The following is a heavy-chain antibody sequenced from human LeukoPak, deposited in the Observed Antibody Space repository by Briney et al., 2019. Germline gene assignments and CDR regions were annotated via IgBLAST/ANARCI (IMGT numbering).Heavy chain of an antibody. D-gene: IGHD4-23*01. CDR3: ARVPVSYGGHFDY. J-gene: IGHJ4*02. CDR1: GFTFSRYW. Sequence: GGSLRLSCAASGFTFSRYWMHWVRQAPGKGLMWVSRISPDGSTTLYADSVKGRFTISRDNSKNTLYLQMNSLRAEDTAVYYCARVPVSYGGHFDYWGQGTLVTVSS. V-gene: IGHV3-74*03. CDR2: ISPDGSTT.